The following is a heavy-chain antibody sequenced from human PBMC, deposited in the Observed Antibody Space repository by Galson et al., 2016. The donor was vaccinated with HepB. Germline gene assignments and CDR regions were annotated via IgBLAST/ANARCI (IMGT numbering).Heavy chain of an antibody. CDR3: AREGRLLRFLAI. D-gene: IGHD3-3*01. V-gene: IGHV3-33*05. J-gene: IGHJ4*02. CDR1: GFTLSSFG. CDR2: ISNNGSIK. Sequence: SLRLSCAASGFTLSSFGIHWVRQAPGKGLEWVAVISNNGSIKYYANSVKGRFTISRDNSKNTVYLQMNSLKAEDTAVYYCAREGRLLRFLAIWGQGTLVTVSS.